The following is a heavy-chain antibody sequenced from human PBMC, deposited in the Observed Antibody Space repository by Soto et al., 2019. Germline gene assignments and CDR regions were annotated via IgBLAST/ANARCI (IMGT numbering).Heavy chain of an antibody. D-gene: IGHD7-27*01. CDR3: ARGDWGSNFDY. V-gene: IGHV4-59*01. Sequence: SETLSLTCTVSGGSISSYYCSWIRQPPGKGLEWIGHIYYSGSTNYNPSLKSRVTISLDTSKNQFSLKLSSVTAADTAVYYCARGDWGSNFDYWGQGTLVTVSS. J-gene: IGHJ4*02. CDR1: GGSISSYY. CDR2: IYYSGST.